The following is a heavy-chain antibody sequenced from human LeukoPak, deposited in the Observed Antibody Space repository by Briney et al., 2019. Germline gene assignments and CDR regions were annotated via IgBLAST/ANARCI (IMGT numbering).Heavy chain of an antibody. CDR2: IPLTGLT. CDR3: SRENGAFSPFGY. D-gene: IGHD2-8*01. Sequence: SGTLSLTCGVSGGSISNTNWWSWVRQPPGQGLEWIGEIPLTGLTHYNPSLESRVTVSLDKSKNQLSLNLTSVTAADTAVYYCSRENGAFSPFGYWGQGTLVTVSS. J-gene: IGHJ4*02. V-gene: IGHV4-4*02. CDR1: GGSISNTNW.